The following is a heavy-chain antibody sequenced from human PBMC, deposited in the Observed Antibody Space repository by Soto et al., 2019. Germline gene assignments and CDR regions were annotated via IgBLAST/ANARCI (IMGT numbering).Heavy chain of an antibody. V-gene: IGHV3-30*18. Sequence: QVQLVESGGGVVQPGRSLRLSCAASGFTFSSYGMHWVGQAPGKGLEWVAVISYDGSNKYYADSVKGRFTISRDNSKNTLYLQMNSLRAEDTAVYYCAKDLYYDFWSGYPDYWGQGTLVTVSS. CDR3: AKDLYYDFWSGYPDY. D-gene: IGHD3-3*01. CDR1: GFTFSSYG. J-gene: IGHJ4*02. CDR2: ISYDGSNK.